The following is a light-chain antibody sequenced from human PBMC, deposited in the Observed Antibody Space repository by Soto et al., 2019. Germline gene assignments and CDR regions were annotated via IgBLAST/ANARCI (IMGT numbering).Light chain of an antibody. V-gene: IGKV3-20*01. CDR2: AAS. J-gene: IGKJ1*01. CDR3: QHYETSLRT. CDR1: QSVSSTY. Sequence: EIVLTQSPGTLSLSPGERATLSCRASQSVSSTYLAWYQQKPGQAPRLLLYAASSSATVIPSRFSGSGSGTDFTLTISRLKHEDFAVYYCQHYETSLRTFGQGTKVEIK.